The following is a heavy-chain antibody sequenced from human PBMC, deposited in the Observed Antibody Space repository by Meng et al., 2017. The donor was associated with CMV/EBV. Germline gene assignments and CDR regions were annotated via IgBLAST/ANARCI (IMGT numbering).Heavy chain of an antibody. CDR3: ARFPYYDFWSGYYTWVGGPPNSIDY. J-gene: IGHJ4*02. CDR1: GFTFSSYA. V-gene: IGHV3-30-3*01. Sequence: GGSLRLSCAASGFTFSSYAMHWVRQAPGKGLEWVAVISYDGSNKYYADSVKGRFTISRDNSKHTLYLQMNSLRAEDTAVYYCARFPYYDFWSGYYTWVGGPPNSIDYWGQGTLVTVSS. D-gene: IGHD3-3*01. CDR2: ISYDGSNK.